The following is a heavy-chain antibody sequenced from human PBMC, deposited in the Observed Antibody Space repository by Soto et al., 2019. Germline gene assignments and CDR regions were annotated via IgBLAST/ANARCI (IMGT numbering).Heavy chain of an antibody. CDR1: GFTFSTYA. Sequence: PGGSLRLSCAASGFTFSTYAMIWVRQAPGKGLEWVSVISNNGGSTYYADSVKGRFTISRDNSKNTLYLQINSLRAEDTAVYYCAKDESAGYYYFDYWGQGTLVTVSS. CDR2: ISNNGGST. J-gene: IGHJ4*02. V-gene: IGHV3-23*01. CDR3: AKDESAGYYYFDY. D-gene: IGHD3-9*01.